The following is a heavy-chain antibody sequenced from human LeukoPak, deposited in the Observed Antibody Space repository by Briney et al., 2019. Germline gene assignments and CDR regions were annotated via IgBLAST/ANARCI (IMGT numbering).Heavy chain of an antibody. CDR3: ARRPRNSGRYDGPPGLDC. Sequence: SETLSLTCAVYGESFSGYYLSWIRQSPEKGLEWIGESSHSGSTNYNPSLKSRVTISVDTSKNQFSLKLNSVTAADTAVYYCARRPRNSGRYDGPPGLDCWGQGTLVTVSS. D-gene: IGHD1-26*01. CDR2: SSHSGST. CDR1: GESFSGYY. J-gene: IGHJ4*02. V-gene: IGHV4-34*01.